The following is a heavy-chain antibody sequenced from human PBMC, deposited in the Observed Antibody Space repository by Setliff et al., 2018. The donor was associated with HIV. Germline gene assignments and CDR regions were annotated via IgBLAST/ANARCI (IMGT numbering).Heavy chain of an antibody. CDR1: GFTFTSYG. V-gene: IGHV3-33*06. CDR3: AKDARWNYVGFDY. Sequence: PGGSLRLSCAVSGFTFTSYGMHWVRQAPGKGLEWVAVIWYDGSYKYYADSVKGRFTISRDNSKNTLYLQMNSLRAEDTAVYYCAKDARWNYVGFDYWGQGTLVTVSS. CDR2: IWYDGSYK. D-gene: IGHD1-7*01. J-gene: IGHJ4*02.